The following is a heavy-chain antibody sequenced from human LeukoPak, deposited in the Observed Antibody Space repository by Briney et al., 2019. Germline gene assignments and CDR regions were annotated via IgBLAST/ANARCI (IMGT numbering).Heavy chain of an antibody. D-gene: IGHD2/OR15-2a*01. CDR1: GGSISTSAFY. CDR3: ARQISDYSYYDMDV. J-gene: IGHJ6*03. Sequence: SETLSLTCTVSGGSISTSAFYWGWIRQPPGTGLEWIGSIYDSGNEFYNPSLKSRVTISADTSKNQFSLKLNSVTAADTAMYYCARQISDYSYYDMDVWGEGITVTVSS. CDR2: IYDSGNE. V-gene: IGHV4-39*01.